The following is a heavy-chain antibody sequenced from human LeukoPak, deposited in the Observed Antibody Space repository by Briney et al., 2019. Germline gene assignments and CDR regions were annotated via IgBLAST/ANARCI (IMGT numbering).Heavy chain of an antibody. D-gene: IGHD2/OR15-2a*01. CDR3: ARAPLIAPLDY. Sequence: GGSLRLSCAASGFTFSSYWMHWVRQAPGKGLVWVSRINSDGSSTSYADSVKGRFTISRDNAKNTLYLQMNGLRAEDTAVYYCARAPLIAPLDYWGQGTLVTVSS. J-gene: IGHJ4*02. CDR2: INSDGSST. CDR1: GFTFSSYW. V-gene: IGHV3-74*01.